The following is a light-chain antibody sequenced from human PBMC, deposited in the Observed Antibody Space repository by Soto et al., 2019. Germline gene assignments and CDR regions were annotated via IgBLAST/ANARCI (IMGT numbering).Light chain of an antibody. CDR2: DAS. CDR1: QSVSSY. Sequence: EIVVTQSPATLSLSPGERATLSCRASQSVSSYLAWYQQKPGQAPRLLIYDASNRATGIPARFSGSGSGTDFTLTISSLEPEDFAVYYCQQRSNWLYTFGQGTKVDI. J-gene: IGKJ2*01. CDR3: QQRSNWLYT. V-gene: IGKV3-11*01.